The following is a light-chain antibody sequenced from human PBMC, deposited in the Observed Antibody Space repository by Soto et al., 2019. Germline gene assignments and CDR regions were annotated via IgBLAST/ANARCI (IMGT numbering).Light chain of an antibody. V-gene: IGKV3-20*01. Sequence: EIVLTQSPGTLSLSPGGRATLSCRASQSVSSNYLAWYQQKPGQAPRLLIYGASSRATGIPDRFSGSGSRTDFTLTISRLEPEDFAVYYCQRYGTSLPLTFGGGTKV. J-gene: IGKJ4*01. CDR3: QRYGTSLPLT. CDR2: GAS. CDR1: QSVSSNY.